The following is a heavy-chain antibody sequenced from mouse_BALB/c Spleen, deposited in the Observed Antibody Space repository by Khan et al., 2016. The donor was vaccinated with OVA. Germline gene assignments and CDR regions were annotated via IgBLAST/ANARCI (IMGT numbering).Heavy chain of an antibody. CDR2: IYPGISDT. V-gene: IGHV1-5*01. Sequence: VQLKESGTVLARPGASVKMSCKASGYSFTSYWMHWVKQRPGQGLEWIGTIYPGISDTRYNQKFKVKAKLTAVTSANTAYLEFSSLTNEDSAVYFCTRSYGSYYFDNWGQGATLTVSS. CDR1: GYSFTSYW. J-gene: IGHJ2*01. D-gene: IGHD2-2*01. CDR3: TRSYGSYYFDN.